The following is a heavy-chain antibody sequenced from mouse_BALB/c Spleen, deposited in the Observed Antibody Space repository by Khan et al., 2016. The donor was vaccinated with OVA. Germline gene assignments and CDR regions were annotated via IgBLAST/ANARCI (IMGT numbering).Heavy chain of an antibody. CDR3: ARIKKIVATYFDY. Sequence: VQLQQSGAELVKAGASVKMSCKASGYTFTSYWMHWVKQRLGQGLEWFAETNPTNGRTYYNETFKSKATLTVDKSSSTAYILLSGPTFEDSAVYYCARIKKIVATYFDYWGQGTTLTVSS. CDR2: TNPTNGRT. V-gene: IGHV1S81*02. D-gene: IGHD1-1*01. J-gene: IGHJ2*01. CDR1: GYTFTSYW.